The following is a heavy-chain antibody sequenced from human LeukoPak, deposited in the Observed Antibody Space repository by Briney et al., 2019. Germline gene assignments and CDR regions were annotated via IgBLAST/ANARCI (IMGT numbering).Heavy chain of an antibody. CDR1: GYTFTSYG. J-gene: IGHJ1*01. CDR3: ARDLTVEDDSSGYYPE. V-gene: IGHV1-18*01. D-gene: IGHD3-22*01. Sequence: ASVKVSCKASGYTFTSYGISWVRQAPGQGLEWMGWISAYNGNTNYAQKLQGRVTMTTDTSTSTAYMELRSLRSDDTAVYYCARDLTVEDDSSGYYPEWGQGTLVTVSS. CDR2: ISAYNGNT.